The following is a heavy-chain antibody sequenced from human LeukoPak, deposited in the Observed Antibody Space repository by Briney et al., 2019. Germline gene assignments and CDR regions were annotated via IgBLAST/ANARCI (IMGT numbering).Heavy chain of an antibody. J-gene: IGHJ3*02. CDR1: GFTFSDHA. V-gene: IGHV3-23*01. CDR3: AKDMGQPGPPMFAFDI. Sequence: TGGSLRLSCAASGFTFSDHAMIWVRQAPGKGLEWVSGISARGDSTYYADSVKGRFTISREWSRNTLYLQMNSLRAEDTALYYCAKDMGQPGPPMFAFDIWGQGTMVTVSS. D-gene: IGHD3-10*01. CDR2: ISARGDST.